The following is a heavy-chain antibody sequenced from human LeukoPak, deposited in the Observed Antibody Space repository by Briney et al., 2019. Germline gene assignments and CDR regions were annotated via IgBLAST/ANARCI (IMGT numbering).Heavy chain of an antibody. V-gene: IGHV6-1*01. J-gene: IGHJ4*02. CDR3: ARAGDRSGYYPDY. CDR2: TYYRSKWFN. CDR1: GDSVSSNSAA. D-gene: IGHD3-22*01. Sequence: SQTLSLTCAISGDSVSSNSAAWNWIRQSPSGGLEWLGRTYYRSKWFNDYAVSVKSRITINPDTSKNQFSLQLNSVTPEDTAVYYCARAGDRSGYYPDYWGQGTLVTVSS.